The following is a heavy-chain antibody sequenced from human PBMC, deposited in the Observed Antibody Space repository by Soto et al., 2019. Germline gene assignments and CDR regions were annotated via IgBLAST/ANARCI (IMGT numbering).Heavy chain of an antibody. CDR2: ISSDGSTT. CDR1: GFTFSRYW. Sequence: EVQLVESGGGLVQPGGSLRLSCGVSGFTFSRYWMHWVRQAPGEGLVWVSRISSDGSTTTYADSVKGRFTISRDNAKNTLYLQMNSLRAEDTAVYYCARLIGGLGATHPFGMDVWGQGTTVTVSS. J-gene: IGHJ6*02. V-gene: IGHV3-74*01. D-gene: IGHD1-26*01. CDR3: ARLIGGLGATHPFGMDV.